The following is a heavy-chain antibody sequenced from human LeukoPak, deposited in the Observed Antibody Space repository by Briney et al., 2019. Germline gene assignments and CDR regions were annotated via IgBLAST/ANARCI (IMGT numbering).Heavy chain of an antibody. V-gene: IGHV3-30*18. D-gene: IGHD2-15*01. CDR1: GFIFSSYG. CDR2: ISYDESNK. Sequence: PGGSLRLSCAVSGFIFSSYGMHWVRQAPGKGLEWVAAISYDESNKYYAESVKGRFTISRDNYKNTLYLQMNSLRAEDTAVYYCAKVRRDIVVVVAATLVYWGQGTLVTVSS. CDR3: AKVRRDIVVVVAATLVY. J-gene: IGHJ4*02.